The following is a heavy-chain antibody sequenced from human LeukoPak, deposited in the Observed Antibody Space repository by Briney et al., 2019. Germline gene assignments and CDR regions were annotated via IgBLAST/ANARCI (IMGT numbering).Heavy chain of an antibody. CDR1: GFTFSSYS. D-gene: IGHD1-1*01. V-gene: IGHV3-7*01. CDR3: ARGYWNFDN. J-gene: IGHJ4*02. CDR2: IKQDGDEK. Sequence: PGGSLRLSCAASGFTFSSYSMNWVRQAPGKGLEWVANIKQDGDEKYYVDSVKGRFTISRDNAKNSLYLQMNSLRVEDTAVYYCARGYWNFDNWGQGTLVSVSS.